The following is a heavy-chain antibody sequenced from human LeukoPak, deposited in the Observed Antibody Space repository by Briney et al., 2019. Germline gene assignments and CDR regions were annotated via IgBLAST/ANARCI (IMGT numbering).Heavy chain of an antibody. V-gene: IGHV4-59*01. D-gene: IGHD2-15*01. CDR1: GGSISSYY. CDR3: ARTGGWPLPFDY. J-gene: IGHJ4*02. Sequence: SETLSLTCTVSGGSISSYYWSWIRQPPGKGLEWIGYIYYSGSTNYNPSLKSRVTISVDTSKNQFSLKLSSVTAADTAVYYCARTGGWPLPFDYWGQGTLVTVSS. CDR2: IYYSGST.